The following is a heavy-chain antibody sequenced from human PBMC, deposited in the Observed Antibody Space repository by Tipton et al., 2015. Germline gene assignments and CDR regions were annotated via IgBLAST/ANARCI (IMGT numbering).Heavy chain of an antibody. J-gene: IGHJ3*02. V-gene: IGHV5-51*01. CDR2: IYPGDSET. CDR1: GYSFTSYW. D-gene: IGHD3-22*01. Sequence: QLVQSGGEVKKPGESLKISCKGSGYSFTSYWIGWVRQMPGKGLELMGIIYPGDSETTYSPSFQGQVTISADKSISTAYLQWSSLKASDTAMYYCVGHRDSSGYYQHDGFNIWGQGTMVTVSS. CDR3: VGHRDSSGYYQHDGFNI.